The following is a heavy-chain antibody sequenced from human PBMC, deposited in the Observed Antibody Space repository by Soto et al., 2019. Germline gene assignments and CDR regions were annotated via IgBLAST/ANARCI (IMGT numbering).Heavy chain of an antibody. D-gene: IGHD3-10*01. J-gene: IGHJ4*02. Sequence: PGGSLRLSCVASGLTLSNHAMTWVRQAPGKGLEWVSSVSENGAVTYYADSVKGRFTISRDNSKNTLYLQPNNLRAEDTAVYYCVPGSSGTRGEDSWGPGALVTVS. V-gene: IGHV3-23*01. CDR2: VSENGAVT. CDR1: GLTLSNHA. CDR3: VPGSSGTRGEDS.